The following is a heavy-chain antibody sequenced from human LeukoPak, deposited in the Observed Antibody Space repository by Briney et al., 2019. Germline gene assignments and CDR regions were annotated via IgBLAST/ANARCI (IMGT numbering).Heavy chain of an antibody. Sequence: PGRSLRLSCAASGFTFSSYGMHWVRQAPGKGLEWVAVIWYDGSNKYYADSVKGRFTISRDNSKNTLYLQMNSLRAEDTAVYYCARDLGRYRDSSLTGDAFDIWGQGTMVTVPS. CDR1: GFTFSSYG. J-gene: IGHJ3*02. CDR3: ARDLGRYRDSSLTGDAFDI. D-gene: IGHD3-22*01. CDR2: IWYDGSNK. V-gene: IGHV3-33*01.